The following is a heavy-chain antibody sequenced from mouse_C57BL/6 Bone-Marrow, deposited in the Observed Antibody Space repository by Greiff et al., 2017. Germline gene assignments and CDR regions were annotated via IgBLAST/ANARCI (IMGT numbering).Heavy chain of an antibody. D-gene: IGHD4-1*01. CDR3: ARSKNWDSGFAY. CDR1: GYAFTNYL. V-gene: IGHV1-54*01. Sequence: VQLQQSGAELVRPGTSVKVSCKASGYAFTNYLIEWVKQRPGQGLEWIGVINPGSGGTNYNEKFKGKATLTAEKSSSTAYMQLSSLTSEDSAVYFCARSKNWDSGFAYWGQGTLVTVSA. CDR2: INPGSGGT. J-gene: IGHJ3*01.